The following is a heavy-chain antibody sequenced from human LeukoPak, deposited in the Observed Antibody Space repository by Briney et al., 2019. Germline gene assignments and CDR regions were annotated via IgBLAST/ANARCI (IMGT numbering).Heavy chain of an antibody. CDR1: YG. CDR2: IWFDGRNK. CDR3: AREWGPIAVSGGPGY. J-gene: IGHJ4*02. V-gene: IGHV3-33*01. Sequence: YGMHWVRQAPGKGLEWVALIWFDGRNKFHADSVKGRFTISRVNSKNTLSLQMNSLRAEDTAVYYCAREWGPIAVSGGPGYWGQGALVTVSS. D-gene: IGHD6-19*01.